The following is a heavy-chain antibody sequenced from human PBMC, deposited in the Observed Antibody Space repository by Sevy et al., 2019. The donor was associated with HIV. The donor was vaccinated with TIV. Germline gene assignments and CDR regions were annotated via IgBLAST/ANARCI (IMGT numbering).Heavy chain of an antibody. V-gene: IGHV1-18*01. CDR1: GYTFTSYG. CDR3: ARDLGGYYDSSGYYPIDY. CDR2: ISAYNGNT. D-gene: IGHD3-22*01. J-gene: IGHJ4*02. Sequence: ASVKVSCKASGYTFTSYGISWVRQAPGQGLEWMGWISAYNGNTNYAQKRQGRVTMTTDTSTRTAYMELRSLGSDDTALYFCARDLGGYYDSSGYYPIDYWGQGTLVTVSS.